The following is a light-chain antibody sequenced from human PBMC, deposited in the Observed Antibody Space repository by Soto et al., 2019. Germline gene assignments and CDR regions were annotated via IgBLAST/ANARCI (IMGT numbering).Light chain of an antibody. J-gene: IGLJ3*02. CDR1: SSDVGGHNF. CDR3: NSYTSTFTWV. CDR2: KVT. V-gene: IGLV2-14*01. Sequence: QSALTQPASVSGSPGQSITISCTGTSSDVGGHNFVSWFQQHPGKAPKLMIYKVTNRPSGVSDRFFGYKSGNTASLTISGLQAEDEADYYCNSYTSTFTWVFGGGTKVTVL.